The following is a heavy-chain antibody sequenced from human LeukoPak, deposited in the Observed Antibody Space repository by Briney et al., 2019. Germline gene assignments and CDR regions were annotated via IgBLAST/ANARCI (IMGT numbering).Heavy chain of an antibody. J-gene: IGHJ4*02. CDR1: GFTFSNYW. CDR3: ARIGYSSSSFDY. V-gene: IGHV3-7*01. CDR2: IKQVGSHK. D-gene: IGHD6-6*01. Sequence: GGSLRLSCAASGFTFSNYWMSWVRQAPGKGLEWMANIKQVGSHKYYVDSVKGRFTISRDNAKNSLYLQMNSLRAEDTAVYYCARIGYSSSSFDYWGQGPLVTVSS.